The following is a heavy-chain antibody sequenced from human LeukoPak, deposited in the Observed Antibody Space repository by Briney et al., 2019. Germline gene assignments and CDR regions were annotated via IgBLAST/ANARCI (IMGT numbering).Heavy chain of an antibody. J-gene: IGHJ3*02. CDR2: IYSGTNT. Sequence: PGGSLRLSCAASGFTVSSNYMSWVRQAPGKGLEWVSVIYSGTNTYYADSVKGRFTISRDNSKNTVYLQMNSLRAEDTAVYYCAREGVYDSSGYHDALDIWGQGTMVTVSS. CDR3: AREGVYDSSGYHDALDI. CDR1: GFTVSSNY. V-gene: IGHV3-53*01. D-gene: IGHD3-22*01.